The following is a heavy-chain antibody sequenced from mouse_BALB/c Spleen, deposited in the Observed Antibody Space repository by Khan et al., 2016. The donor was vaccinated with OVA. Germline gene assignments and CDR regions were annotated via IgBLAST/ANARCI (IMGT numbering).Heavy chain of an antibody. CDR3: VNNGNTSAWFTY. Sequence: VQLQESGAELAKPGASVKMSCKASGYTFTNYWMHWVKQRPGQGLDWIGFINPSTDYTEYNQKFKDKATLTADKSYSTAYMQLTSLTSEDSALYHCVNNGNTSAWFTYWGQGTLVTVSA. CDR2: INPSTDYT. CDR1: GYTFTNYW. D-gene: IGHD1-1*01. J-gene: IGHJ3*01. V-gene: IGHV1-7*01.